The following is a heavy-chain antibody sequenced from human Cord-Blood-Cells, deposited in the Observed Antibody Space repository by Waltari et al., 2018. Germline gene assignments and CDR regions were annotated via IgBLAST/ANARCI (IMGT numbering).Heavy chain of an antibody. CDR2: INPNSGGT. J-gene: IGHJ6*02. D-gene: IGHD5-18*01. CDR3: ARDLKGGYSYGYGMDV. Sequence: QVQLVQSGAEVKKPGASVKVSCKASGYTFTGYYMPWVRQAPGQGLEWMGWINPNSGGTNYAQKFQGRVTMTRDTSISTAYMELSRLRSDDTAVYYCARDLKGGYSYGYGMDVWGQGTTVTVSS. V-gene: IGHV1-2*02. CDR1: GYTFTGYY.